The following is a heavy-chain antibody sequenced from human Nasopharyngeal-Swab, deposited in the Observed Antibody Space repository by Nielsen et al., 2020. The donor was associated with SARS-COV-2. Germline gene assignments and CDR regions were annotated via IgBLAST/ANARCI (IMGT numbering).Heavy chain of an antibody. D-gene: IGHD3-16*01. CDR1: AYTFTGYY. V-gene: IGHV1-2*06. CDR3: ARNKEVVRFGVDY. CDR2: INPNSGGT. J-gene: IGHJ4*02. Sequence: ASVQVSCKASAYTFTGYYMIWVRRAPAQGLEWMGRINPNSGGTNYAQKFQGRVTMTRDTSITTAYMELSRLRSDDTAVYYCARNKEVVRFGVDYWGQGTLVTVSS.